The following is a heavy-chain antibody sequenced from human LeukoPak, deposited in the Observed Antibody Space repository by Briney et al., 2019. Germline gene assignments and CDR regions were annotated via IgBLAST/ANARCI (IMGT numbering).Heavy chain of an antibody. CDR3: VRDGYSYGFMLAFDI. V-gene: IGHV3-74*01. J-gene: IGHJ3*02. CDR1: GFTFSGYW. CDR2: INSDGSST. Sequence: GGSLRLSCAASGFTFSGYWMHWVRQAPGKGLVWVSRINSDGSSTSYADSVRGRFTISRDSAKNTLYLQMNSLRAEDTAVYYCVRDGYSYGFMLAFDIWGLGTRVTVSS. D-gene: IGHD5-18*01.